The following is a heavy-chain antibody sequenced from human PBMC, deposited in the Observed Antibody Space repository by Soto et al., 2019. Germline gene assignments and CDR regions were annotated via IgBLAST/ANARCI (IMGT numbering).Heavy chain of an antibody. CDR2: INPNSGGT. V-gene: IGHV1-2*02. J-gene: IGHJ3*02. CDR3: AGVSRYYYDSSGYYYDAFDI. Sequence: ASVKVSCKASGYTFTGYYMHWVRQAPGQGLEWMGWINPNSGGTNYAQKFQGRVTMTRDTSISTAYMELSRLRSDDTAVYYCAGVSRYYYDSSGYYYDAFDIWGQGTMVTVSS. D-gene: IGHD3-22*01. CDR1: GYTFTGYY.